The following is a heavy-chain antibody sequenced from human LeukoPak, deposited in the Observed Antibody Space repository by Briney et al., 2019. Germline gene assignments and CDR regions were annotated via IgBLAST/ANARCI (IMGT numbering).Heavy chain of an antibody. CDR2: IHYSGST. CDR3: ARQVYSSSWSYYFDY. V-gene: IGHV4-59*01. J-gene: IGHJ4*02. CDR1: GGSISSYY. D-gene: IGHD6-13*01. Sequence: SETLSLTCAVSGGSISSYYWSWIRQPPGRGLEWIGSIHYSGSTSYNSSLKSRVTISVDTSKIHFSLKLSSVTPADTAVYYCARQVYSSSWSYYFDYWGQGTLVTVSS.